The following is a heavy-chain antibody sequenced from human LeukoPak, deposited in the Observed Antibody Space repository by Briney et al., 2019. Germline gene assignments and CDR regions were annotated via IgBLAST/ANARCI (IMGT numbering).Heavy chain of an antibody. J-gene: IGHJ4*02. D-gene: IGHD6-19*01. V-gene: IGHV3-64*01. Sequence: GGSLRLSCAASGFTFSSYAMHWARQAPGKGLEYVSGINSDGGSTYYENSVKGRFTVSRDNSKNTLYLQMGSLRAEDMAVYYCARNSRSIAVAGTSDYWGQGTLVTVSS. CDR1: GFTFSSYA. CDR2: INSDGGST. CDR3: ARNSRSIAVAGTSDY.